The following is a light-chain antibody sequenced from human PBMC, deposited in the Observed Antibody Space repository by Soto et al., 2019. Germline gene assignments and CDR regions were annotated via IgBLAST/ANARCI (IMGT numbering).Light chain of an antibody. Sequence: EIVVTQSPGALSLSPGDRATLSCRASQSVSSSYLAWYQQKPGQAPRLLIYSASSRATGIPDRFSGSGSGTDFTLTISRLEPEDFAVYYCQQFGSSSYTFGQGTKLEIK. CDR2: SAS. CDR3: QQFGSSSYT. V-gene: IGKV3-20*01. CDR1: QSVSSSY. J-gene: IGKJ2*01.